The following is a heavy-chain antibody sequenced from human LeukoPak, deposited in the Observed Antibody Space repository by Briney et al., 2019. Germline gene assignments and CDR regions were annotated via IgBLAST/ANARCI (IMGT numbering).Heavy chain of an antibody. D-gene: IGHD3-22*01. Sequence: SETLSLTCTVSGGSISTSSYYWGWVRQPPGKGLEWIGNIFYSGSTYYSPSLKSRVTISLDTSRNQFSLKLSSVTAADTAVYYCARNDKSTVIDYWGQGTLVTVSS. J-gene: IGHJ4*02. CDR3: ARNDKSTVIDY. CDR1: GGSISTSSYY. CDR2: IFYSGST. V-gene: IGHV4-39*07.